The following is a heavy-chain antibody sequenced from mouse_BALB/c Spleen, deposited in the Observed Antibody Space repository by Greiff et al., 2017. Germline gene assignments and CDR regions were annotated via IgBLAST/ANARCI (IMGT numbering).Heavy chain of an antibody. CDR3: ARDNRYPWFAY. Sequence: EVKVVESGGGLVQPGGSLKLSCAASGFTFSSYGMSWVRQTPDKRLELVATINSNGGSTYYPDSVKGRFTISRDNAKNTLYLQMSSLKSEDTAMYYCARDNRYPWFAYWGQGTLVTVSA. CDR2: INSNGGST. D-gene: IGHD2-14*01. CDR1: GFTFSSYG. J-gene: IGHJ3*01. V-gene: IGHV5-6-3*01.